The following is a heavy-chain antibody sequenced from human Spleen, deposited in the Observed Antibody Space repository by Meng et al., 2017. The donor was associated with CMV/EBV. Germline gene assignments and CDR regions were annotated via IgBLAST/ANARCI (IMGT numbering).Heavy chain of an antibody. Sequence: SVKVSCKASGGTFSSYTISWVGQAPGQGLEWLGRIIPIVGIANYAQKFQGRVTITANKSTSTAYMELSSLRSEDTAAYYCARLVTTGGLHYGMDVWVQGTTVTVSS. CDR3: ARLVTTGGLHYGMDV. D-gene: IGHD4-11*01. CDR1: GGTFSSYT. V-gene: IGHV1-69*02. J-gene: IGHJ6*02. CDR2: IIPIVGIA.